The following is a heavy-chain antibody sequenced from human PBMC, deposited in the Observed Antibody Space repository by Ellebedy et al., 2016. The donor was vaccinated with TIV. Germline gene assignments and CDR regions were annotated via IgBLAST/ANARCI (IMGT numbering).Heavy chain of an antibody. J-gene: IGHJ4*02. CDR3: ASRELGIDY. D-gene: IGHD7-27*01. CDR2: IYYSGST. Sequence: MPGGSLRLSCTVSGGSISSYYCSWIRQPPGKGLEWIGYIYYSGSTNYNPSLKSRVTISVDTSKNQFSLKLSSVTAADTAVYYCASRELGIDYWGQGTLVTVSS. V-gene: IGHV4-59*08. CDR1: GGSISSYY.